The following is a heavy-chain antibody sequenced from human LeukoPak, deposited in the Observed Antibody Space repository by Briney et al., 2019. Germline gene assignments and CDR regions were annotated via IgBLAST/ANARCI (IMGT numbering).Heavy chain of an antibody. Sequence: ASVKVSCKASGYTFTSYGISWVRQASGQGLEWMGWISAYNGNTNYAQKLQGRVTMTTDTSTSTVYMELRSLRSDDTAVYYCARDLYYYGSGSYYDAFDIWGQGTMVTVSS. V-gene: IGHV1-18*01. J-gene: IGHJ3*02. D-gene: IGHD3-10*01. CDR1: GYTFTSYG. CDR2: ISAYNGNT. CDR3: ARDLYYYGSGSYYDAFDI.